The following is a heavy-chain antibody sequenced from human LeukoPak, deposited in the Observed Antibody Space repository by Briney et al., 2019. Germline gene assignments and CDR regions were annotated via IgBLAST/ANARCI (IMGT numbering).Heavy chain of an antibody. V-gene: IGHV3-23*01. CDR2: ISGSGGST. CDR3: AKDGSLQWLVQPLDY. Sequence: GGSLRLSCAASGFTFSSYAMSWVRQAPGKGLEWVSAISGSGGSTYYADSVKGRFTTSRDNSKNTLYLQMNSLRAEDTAVYYCAKDGSLQWLVQPLDYWGQGTLVTVSS. D-gene: IGHD6-19*01. CDR1: GFTFSSYA. J-gene: IGHJ4*02.